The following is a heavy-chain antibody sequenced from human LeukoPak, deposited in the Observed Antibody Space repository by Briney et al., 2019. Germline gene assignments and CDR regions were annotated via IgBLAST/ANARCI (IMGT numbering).Heavy chain of an antibody. J-gene: IGHJ4*02. D-gene: IGHD5-24*01. V-gene: IGHV1-69*13. CDR2: IIPIFGTA. Sequence: SVRVSCKASGGTFSSYAISWVRQAPGQGLEWMGGIIPIFGTANYAQKFQGRVTITADESTSTACMELSSLRSEDTAVYYCASGDGYIYYFDYWGQGTQVTVSS. CDR3: ASGDGYIYYFDY. CDR1: GGTFSSYA.